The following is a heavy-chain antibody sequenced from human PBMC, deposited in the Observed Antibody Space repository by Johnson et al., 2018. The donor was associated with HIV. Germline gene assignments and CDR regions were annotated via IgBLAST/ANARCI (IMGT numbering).Heavy chain of an antibody. CDR3: AKGDDYYDSSGYYRQGAFES. D-gene: IGHD3-22*01. CDR2: IRYDGTNK. J-gene: IGHJ3*02. V-gene: IGHV3-30*02. Sequence: QVQLVESGGGLVKPGGSLRLSCAASGFTFSNAWMSWVRQAPGKGLEWVAFIRYDGTNKYYADSVKGRFTISRDNSKNKLYLQMNSLRAEDTALYYCAKGDDYYDSSGYYRQGAFESWGQGTRVTVSS. CDR1: GFTFSNAW.